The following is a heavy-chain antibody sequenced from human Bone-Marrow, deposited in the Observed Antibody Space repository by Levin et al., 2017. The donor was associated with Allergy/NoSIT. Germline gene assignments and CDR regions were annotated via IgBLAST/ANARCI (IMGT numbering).Heavy chain of an antibody. CDR2: FDPEEGET. Sequence: LGESLKISCKVSGYTLTEFSFHWVRQAPGKGLEWMGGFDPEEGETIYAQKFQDRLTMTEDTSADTAYMELSSLRSEDTAVYYCATEVGTGNRDAFDIWGQGTMVTVSS. D-gene: IGHD2-21*02. CDR1: GYTLTEFS. CDR3: ATEVGTGNRDAFDI. V-gene: IGHV1-24*01. J-gene: IGHJ3*02.